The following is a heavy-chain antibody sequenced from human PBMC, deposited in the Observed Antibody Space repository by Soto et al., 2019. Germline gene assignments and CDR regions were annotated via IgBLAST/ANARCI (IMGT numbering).Heavy chain of an antibody. J-gene: IGHJ4*02. V-gene: IGHV1-58*02. Sequence: QMQLVQSGPEVKKPGTSVKVSCKASGFTFTSSAMQWVRQAHGQRLEWIGWIVVGSGNTNYAQKFQERVTITRDMSTNKDYMELSSLRSEDTAVYYCAASSGSKTPFDYWGQGTLVTVSS. CDR2: IVVGSGNT. D-gene: IGHD1-26*01. CDR3: AASSGSKTPFDY. CDR1: GFTFTSSA.